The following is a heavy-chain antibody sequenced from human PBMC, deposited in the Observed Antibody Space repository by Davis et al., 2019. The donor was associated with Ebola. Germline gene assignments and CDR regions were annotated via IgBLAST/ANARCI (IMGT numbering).Heavy chain of an antibody. CDR2: IRSKTNNFAT. CDR1: GFTFADSG. D-gene: IGHD3-22*01. CDR3: TRRAYYFNGTDYYGAFDY. J-gene: IGHJ4*02. V-gene: IGHV3-73*01. Sequence: GESLKISCAASGFTFADSGVHWVRQASGKGLEWVGRIRSKTNNFATAYAASVNGRFTLSISQSTNTAYLQLNSLRTEDTAIYYCTRRAYYFNGTDYYGAFDYWGQGTLVTVSS.